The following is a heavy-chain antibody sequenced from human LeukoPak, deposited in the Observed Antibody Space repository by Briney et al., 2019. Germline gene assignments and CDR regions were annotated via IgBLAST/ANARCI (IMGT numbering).Heavy chain of an antibody. D-gene: IGHD6-13*01. CDR2: ISAYNGNT. Sequence: ASVKVSCKASGYTFTSYGISWVRQAPGQGLEWMGWISAYNGNTNYAQKLQGRVTMTTDTSTSTAYMELRSLRSDDTAVYYCARGRYSSSWYPQLPNWFDPWGRGTLVTVSS. CDR1: GYTFTSYG. CDR3: ARGRYSSSWYPQLPNWFDP. V-gene: IGHV1-18*01. J-gene: IGHJ5*02.